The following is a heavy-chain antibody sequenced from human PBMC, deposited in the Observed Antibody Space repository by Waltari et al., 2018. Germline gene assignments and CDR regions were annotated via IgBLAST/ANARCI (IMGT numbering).Heavy chain of an antibody. J-gene: IGHJ5*02. CDR2: IYYSGST. V-gene: IGHV4-39*07. CDR1: GGSISSSSYY. CDR3: ARALAAASYNWFDP. D-gene: IGHD6-13*01. Sequence: QLQLQESGPGLVKPSETLSLTCTVSGGSISSSSYYWGWIRQPPGKGLEWIGSIYYSGSTYYNPSLKSRVTRSVDTSKNQFSLKLSSVTAADTAVYYCARALAAASYNWFDPWGQGTLVTVSS.